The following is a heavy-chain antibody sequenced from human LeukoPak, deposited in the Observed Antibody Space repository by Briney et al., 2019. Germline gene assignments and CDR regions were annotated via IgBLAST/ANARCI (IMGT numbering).Heavy chain of an antibody. D-gene: IGHD5-18*01. CDR3: ATYRQVLLPFES. V-gene: IGHV3-30*03. CDR1: GFTFSRHG. J-gene: IGHJ4*02. CDR2: ISYDGSNK. Sequence: GGSLRLSCAASGFTFSRHGMHWVRQAPGKGLEWVAVISYDGSNKHYADSVKGRFTISRDNSKSILSLQMNSLRAEDTAIYYCATYRQVLLPFESWGQGTLVTVSS.